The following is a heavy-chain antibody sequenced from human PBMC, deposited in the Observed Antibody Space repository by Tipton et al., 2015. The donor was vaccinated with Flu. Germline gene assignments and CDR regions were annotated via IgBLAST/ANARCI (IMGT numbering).Heavy chain of an antibody. J-gene: IGHJ4*02. CDR3: AREGYSSGSGGYFYY. CDR1: GGSISTSSYY. D-gene: IGHD6-19*01. CDR2: IYYSGST. V-gene: IGHV4-39*07. Sequence: TLSLTCTVSGGSISTSSYYWAWIRQPPGKGLEWIGSIYYSGSTYYNPSLKSQISISVDTSKHQFSLNLNSVTAADTAVYYCAREGYSSGSGGYFYYWGQGALVTVSA.